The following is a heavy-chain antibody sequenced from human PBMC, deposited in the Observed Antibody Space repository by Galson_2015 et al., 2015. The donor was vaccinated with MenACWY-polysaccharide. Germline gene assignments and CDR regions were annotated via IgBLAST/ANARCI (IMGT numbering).Heavy chain of an antibody. V-gene: IGHV7-4-1*02. J-gene: IGHJ4*02. CDR2: INTNTGNP. CDR1: GYTFTSYA. D-gene: IGHD6-13*01. CDR3: ARGTARMAAAACDY. Sequence: SVNVSCKASGYTFTSYAMNWVRQAPGQGLEWMGWINTNTGNPTYAQGFTGRFVFSLDTSVSTAYLQISSLKAEDTAVYYCARGTARMAAAACDYWGQGTLVTVSS.